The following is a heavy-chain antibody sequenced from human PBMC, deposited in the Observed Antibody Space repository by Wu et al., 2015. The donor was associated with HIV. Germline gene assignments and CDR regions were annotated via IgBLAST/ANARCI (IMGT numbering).Heavy chain of an antibody. Sequence: QVQLVQSGAEVKKPGSSVKVSCKPSGGTFSSNVISWVRQAPGQGLEWMGGIIPSFVTAHYAQKFQGRVTITTDESTSTAYMELSSLRSEDAAVYYCATDGDYISGSVFWGQGTLVTVSS. D-gene: IGHD6-19*01. V-gene: IGHV1-69*05. CDR2: IIPSFVTA. J-gene: IGHJ4*02. CDR3: ATDGDYISGSVF. CDR1: GGTFSSNV.